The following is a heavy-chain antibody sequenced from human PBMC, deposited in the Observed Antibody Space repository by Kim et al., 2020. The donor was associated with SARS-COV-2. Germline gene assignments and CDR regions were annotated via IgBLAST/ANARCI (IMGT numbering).Heavy chain of an antibody. CDR1: GFTFSSYA. CDR2: IRSNGGST. CDR3: VKVPFRRIQLWRGDDAFDI. D-gene: IGHD5-18*01. Sequence: GGSLRLSCSASGFTFSSYAMHWVRRAPGKGLEYVSAIRSNGGSTYYADSVKGRFTISRDNSKNTLYLQMSSLRAEDPAVYYCVKVPFRRIQLWRGDDAFDIWGQGTMVTVSS. V-gene: IGHV3-64D*09. J-gene: IGHJ3*02.